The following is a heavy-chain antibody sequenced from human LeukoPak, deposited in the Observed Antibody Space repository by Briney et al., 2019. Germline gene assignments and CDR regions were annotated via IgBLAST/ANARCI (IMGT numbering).Heavy chain of an antibody. CDR1: GFTFSSYG. Sequence: GGSLRLSCAASGFTFSSYGMHWVRQVPGKGLEWVAVISYDGSNKYYADSVKGRFTISRDNSKNTLYLQMNSLRAEDTAVYYCAKDRELWSYYYYYMDVWGKGTTVTVSS. J-gene: IGHJ6*03. CDR3: AKDRELWSYYYYYMDV. D-gene: IGHD5-18*01. CDR2: ISYDGSNK. V-gene: IGHV3-30*18.